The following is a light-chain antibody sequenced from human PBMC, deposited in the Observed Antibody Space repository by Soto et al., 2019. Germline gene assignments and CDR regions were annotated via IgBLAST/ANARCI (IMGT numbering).Light chain of an antibody. Sequence: QPASVSGSPGQSITISCTGTSSDVGSYNLVSWYQQHPGKAPKLKIYEVSKRPSGVSNRFSGSKSGNTASLTISGLQAEDEADYYCCSYAGSSTSYVVFGGGTKLTVL. CDR2: EVS. J-gene: IGLJ2*01. CDR3: CSYAGSSTSYVV. V-gene: IGLV2-23*02. CDR1: SSDVGSYNL.